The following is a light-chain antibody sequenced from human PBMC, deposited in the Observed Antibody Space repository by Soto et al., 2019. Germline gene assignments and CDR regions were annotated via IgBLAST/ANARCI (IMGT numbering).Light chain of an antibody. V-gene: IGKV3-11*01. CDR2: GSF. CDR1: QSVDNN. J-gene: IGKJ5*01. Sequence: EIVMTQSPVTLSASRGESATLSCRASQSVDNNVAWYQQNPGQAPRLLIVGSFARATGIPARFSGSWSGTDFTLTISSLEPEDFAVYYCQQRSNWPITFGQGTRLEIK. CDR3: QQRSNWPIT.